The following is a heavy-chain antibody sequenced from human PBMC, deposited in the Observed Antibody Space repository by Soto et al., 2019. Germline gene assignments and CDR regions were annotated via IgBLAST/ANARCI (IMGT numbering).Heavy chain of an antibody. V-gene: IGHV1-69*13. CDR3: AGSFKYGSGTFDAFDI. CDR2: IIPIFGTT. D-gene: IGHD3-10*01. CDR1: GGTFSSYA. Sequence: SVKVSCKASGGTFSSYAISWVRQAPGQGLEWMGGIIPIFGTTNYAEKFRGRVSITADESTSTAYVELSSLRSEYTAVYYCAGSFKYGSGTFDAFDIWGQGTMVTVS. J-gene: IGHJ3*02.